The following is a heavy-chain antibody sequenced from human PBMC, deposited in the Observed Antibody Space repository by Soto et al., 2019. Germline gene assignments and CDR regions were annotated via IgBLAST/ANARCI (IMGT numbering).Heavy chain of an antibody. CDR1: AYTFNTFG. D-gene: IGHD2-8*01. CDR2: VSGYGGKS. Sequence: IQLVQSAGGVKRPGASVKVSCKASAYTFNTFGVTWVRQAPGQGLEWMGCVSGYGGKSDYSRKLQGRVTLTADPSTSTYYMELRNLTSDETTVYYCARGCGKYVGVNAFWGQGTLVTVSS. CDR3: ARGCGKYVGVNAF. J-gene: IGHJ4*02. V-gene: IGHV1-18*01.